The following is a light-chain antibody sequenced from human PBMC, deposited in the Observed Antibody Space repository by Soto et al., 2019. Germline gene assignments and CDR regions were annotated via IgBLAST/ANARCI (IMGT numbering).Light chain of an antibody. CDR1: QGIRNL. J-gene: IGKJ5*01. V-gene: IGKV1D-16*01. Sequence: DIQMTQSPSSLSASVGDRVTITCRASQGIRNLLVWYQQKPEKAPKSLIYGTSNLESGVPSRFSGSGSGTDYTLTISSLQPEDFATYYCQQYDSYPITFDQGTRLEIK. CDR3: QQYDSYPIT. CDR2: GTS.